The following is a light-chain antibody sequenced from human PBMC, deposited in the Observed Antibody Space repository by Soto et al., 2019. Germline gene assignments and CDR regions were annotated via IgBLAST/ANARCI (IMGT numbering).Light chain of an antibody. J-gene: IGLJ2*01. CDR1: SSNIRSNT. CDR3: AAWDDSLNGVL. CDR2: NNN. V-gene: IGLV1-44*01. Sequence: QSVLTQPPSASGTPGQRVTISCSGSSSNIRSNTVNWYQQLPGTAPKLLIYNNNHRPSGVPDRISGSKSGTTASLAISGLQSEDEADYCCAAWDDSLNGVLFGGGTKVTVL.